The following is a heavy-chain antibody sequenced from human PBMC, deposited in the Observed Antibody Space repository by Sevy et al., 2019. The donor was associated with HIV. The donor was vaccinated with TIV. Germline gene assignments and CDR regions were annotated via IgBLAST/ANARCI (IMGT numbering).Heavy chain of an antibody. Sequence: GGSLRLSCAASGFTFSSYSMNWVRQAPGKGLEWVSSISSNSSYIYYADSVKGRFTISRDNAKNSLYLQMNSLRAEDTAVYYCARDRGIAVATDAFDIWGQGTMVTVSS. D-gene: IGHD6-19*01. V-gene: IGHV3-21*01. CDR3: ARDRGIAVATDAFDI. J-gene: IGHJ3*02. CDR1: GFTFSSYS. CDR2: ISSNSSYI.